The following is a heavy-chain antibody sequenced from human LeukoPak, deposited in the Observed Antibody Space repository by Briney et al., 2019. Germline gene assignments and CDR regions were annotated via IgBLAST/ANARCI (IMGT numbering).Heavy chain of an antibody. CDR1: GFTFSSYA. D-gene: IGHD6-19*01. Sequence: GGSRSLACAASGFTFSSYAMSWVRQAPGEGLEWVSAISGSGGSTYYADSVKGRFTISRDNSKNTLYLQMNSLRAEDTAVYYCAKDKQWLVRAFGYWGQGTLVTVSS. V-gene: IGHV3-23*01. CDR2: ISGSGGST. CDR3: AKDKQWLVRAFGY. J-gene: IGHJ4*02.